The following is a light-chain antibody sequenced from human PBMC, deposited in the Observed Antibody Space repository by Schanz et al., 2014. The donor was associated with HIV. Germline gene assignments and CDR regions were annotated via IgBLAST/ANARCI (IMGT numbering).Light chain of an antibody. CDR1: SSDVGGYNY. CDR3: QSYDTSLSGVL. J-gene: IGLJ2*01. V-gene: IGLV2-11*01. Sequence: QSALTQPRSVSGSPGQSVTISCTGTSSDVGGYNYVSWYQQHPGKAPKLMIYEVSKRPSGVPDRFSGSKSGDTASLTVSGLQAEDEADYYCQSYDTSLSGVLFGGGTKLTVL. CDR2: EVS.